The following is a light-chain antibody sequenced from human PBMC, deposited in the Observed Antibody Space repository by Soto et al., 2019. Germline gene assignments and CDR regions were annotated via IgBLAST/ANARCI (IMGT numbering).Light chain of an antibody. CDR1: SSNIGSNV. V-gene: IGLV1-44*01. CDR2: SNN. Sequence: QSVLTQPPSASGTPGQRVTISCSGSSSNIGSNVVNWYQQLPGTAPKLLIYSNNQRPSGVPDRFSGSKSGTSASLAISGLQSEDETEYYCASWDDSLSAVLFGGGTKVTVL. CDR3: ASWDDSLSAVL. J-gene: IGLJ2*01.